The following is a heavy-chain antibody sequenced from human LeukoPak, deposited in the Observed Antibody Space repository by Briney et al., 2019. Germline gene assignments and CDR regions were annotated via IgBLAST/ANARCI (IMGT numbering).Heavy chain of an antibody. CDR3: ASQTGYSSSWYDY. V-gene: IGHV1-2*02. CDR1: GYTFTGYY. Sequence: ASVKVSCKASGYTFTGYYMHWMRQAPGQGLEWMGWINPNSGGTNYAQKFQGRVTMTRDTSISTAYMELSRLRSDDTAVYYCASQTGYSSSWYDYWGQGTLVTVSS. J-gene: IGHJ4*02. D-gene: IGHD6-13*01. CDR2: INPNSGGT.